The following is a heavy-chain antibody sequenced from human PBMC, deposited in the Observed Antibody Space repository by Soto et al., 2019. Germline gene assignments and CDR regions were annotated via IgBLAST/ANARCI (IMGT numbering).Heavy chain of an antibody. CDR2: TRQDGGQS. CDR1: GFTLSSYW. J-gene: IGHJ4*02. Sequence: VGSLRLSCEASGFTLSSYWMSWIRQAPGKGLEWVANTRQDGGQSYLVDSVQGRFTISRDNAKNSVYLQMNTLRPEDTAMYYCARVAHWGPGTQVTVSS. V-gene: IGHV3-7*01. CDR3: ARVAH.